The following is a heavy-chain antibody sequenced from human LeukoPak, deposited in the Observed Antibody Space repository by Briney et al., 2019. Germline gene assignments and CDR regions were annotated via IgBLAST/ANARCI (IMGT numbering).Heavy chain of an antibody. CDR3: ARGSTMVRGVGPFDP. CDR2: FIPILGIA. V-gene: IGHV1-69*04. D-gene: IGHD3-10*01. J-gene: IGHJ5*02. Sequence: SVKVSCKASGGTFSSYAISWVRQAPGQGLEWMGRFIPILGIANYAQKFQGRVTITADKSTSTAYMELSSLRSEDTAVYYCARGSTMVRGVGPFDPWGQGTLVTVSS. CDR1: GGTFSSYA.